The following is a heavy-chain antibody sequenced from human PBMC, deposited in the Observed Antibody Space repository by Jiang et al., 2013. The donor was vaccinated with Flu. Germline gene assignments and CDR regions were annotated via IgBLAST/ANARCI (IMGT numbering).Heavy chain of an antibody. Sequence: SYWIGWVRQMPGKGLEWMGIIYPGDSDTRYSPSFQGQVTISADKSISTAYLQWSSLKASDTAMYYCARLRVGSYDAPGDYWGQGTLVTVSS. CDR3: ARLRVGSYDAPGDY. V-gene: IGHV5-51*01. CDR2: IYPGDSDT. J-gene: IGHJ4*02. CDR1: SYW. D-gene: IGHD1-26*01.